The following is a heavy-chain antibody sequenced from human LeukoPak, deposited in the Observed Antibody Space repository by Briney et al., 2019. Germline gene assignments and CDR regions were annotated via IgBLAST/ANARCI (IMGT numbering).Heavy chain of an antibody. CDR1: GFTFSSYA. V-gene: IGHV3-64*01. J-gene: IGHJ6*02. D-gene: IGHD6-6*01. CDR2: ISSNGGST. Sequence: GGSLRLSCAASGFTFSSYAMHWVRRAPGKGLEYVSAISSNGGSTYYANSVKGRFTISRDNSKNTLYLQMGSLRAEDMAVYYCAREVSSSGFDYGMNVWGQGTTVTVSS. CDR3: AREVSSSGFDYGMNV.